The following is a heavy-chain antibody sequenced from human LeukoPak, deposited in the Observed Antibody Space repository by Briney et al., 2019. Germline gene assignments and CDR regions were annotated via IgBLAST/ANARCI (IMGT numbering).Heavy chain of an antibody. CDR3: ARDFDQGGADYYFAY. D-gene: IGHD3-9*01. J-gene: IGHJ4*02. CDR2: IASDGNDQ. V-gene: IGHV3-30-3*01. CDR1: GFTFNRYA. Sequence: GGSLRPSCAASGFTFNRYAIHWVRQAPGKGLEWVTVIASDGNDQHYADSVKGRFTISRVNSKNTVFLQMNSLRIEDTAVYYCARDFDQGGADYYFAYWGQGTLVTVSS.